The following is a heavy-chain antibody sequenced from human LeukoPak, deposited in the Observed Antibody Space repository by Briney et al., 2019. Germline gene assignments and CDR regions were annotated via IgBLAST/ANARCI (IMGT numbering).Heavy chain of an antibody. Sequence: ASVKVSCKASGYTFTGYYMHWVRQAPGQGLAWMGWINPNSGGTNYAQKFQGRVTMTRDTSISTAYMELSRLRSDDTPVYYCARDREQWLVDYFDYWGQGTLVPVSS. V-gene: IGHV1-2*02. D-gene: IGHD6-19*01. CDR2: INPNSGGT. CDR1: GYTFTGYY. CDR3: ARDREQWLVDYFDY. J-gene: IGHJ4*02.